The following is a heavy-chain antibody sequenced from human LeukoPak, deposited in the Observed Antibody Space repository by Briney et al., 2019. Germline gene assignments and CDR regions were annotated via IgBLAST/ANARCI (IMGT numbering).Heavy chain of an antibody. D-gene: IGHD2-2*01. CDR2: IYYSGST. CDR3: ARGWAGVYCSSTSCSDAFDI. Sequence: SETLSLTCTVSGGSISSSSYYWGWIRQPPGKGLEWIGSIYYSGSTYYNPSLKSRVTISVDRSKNQFSLKLSSVTAADTAVYYCARGWAGVYCSSTSCSDAFDIWGQGTMVTVSS. J-gene: IGHJ3*02. V-gene: IGHV4-39*07. CDR1: GGSISSSSYY.